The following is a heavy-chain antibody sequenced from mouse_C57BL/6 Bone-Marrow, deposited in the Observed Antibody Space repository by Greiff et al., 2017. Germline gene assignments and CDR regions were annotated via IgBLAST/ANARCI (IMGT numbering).Heavy chain of an antibody. CDR3: AIEERAHYCGSSYGVAY. D-gene: IGHD1-1*01. CDR2: IDPSDSYT. V-gene: IGHV1-69*01. Sequence: QVQLQQPGAELVMPGASVKLSCKASGYTFTSYWMHWVKQRPGQGLEWIGEIDPSDSYTNYNQKFKGKSTLTVDKSSSTAYMQLSSLTSGDSAVYYCAIEERAHYCGSSYGVAYWGQGTLVTVSA. J-gene: IGHJ3*01. CDR1: GYTFTSYW.